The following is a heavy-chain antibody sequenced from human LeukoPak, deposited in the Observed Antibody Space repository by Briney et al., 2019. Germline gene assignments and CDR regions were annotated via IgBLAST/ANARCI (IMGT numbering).Heavy chain of an antibody. J-gene: IGHJ6*03. CDR3: ARGPYYDFWSGQYYYYYYMDV. CDR2: INPNSGGT. Sequence: GASVKVSCKASGYTFTGYYMHWVRQAPGQGLEWMGWINPNSGGTNYAQKFQGRVTMTRDTSISTAYVELTRLRSDDTAVYYCARGPYYDFWSGQYYYYYYMDVWGKGTTVTVSS. V-gene: IGHV1-2*02. D-gene: IGHD3-3*01. CDR1: GYTFTGYY.